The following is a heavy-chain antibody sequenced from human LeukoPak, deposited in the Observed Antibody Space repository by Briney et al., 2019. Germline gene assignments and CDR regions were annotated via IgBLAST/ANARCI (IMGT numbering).Heavy chain of an antibody. Sequence: PGGSLRLSCAASGLTFRNYWMSWIRQAPGKGLEWAAHISEDGSNKYYVDSVKGRFTISRDNAKNSLYLQMNSLRVEDTAVYYCVSWSGKYYVTSEIPANSWGQETLVTVSS. J-gene: IGHJ4*02. CDR2: ISEDGSNK. D-gene: IGHD3-10*02. V-gene: IGHV3-7*01. CDR1: GLTFRNYW. CDR3: VSWSGKYYVTSEIPANS.